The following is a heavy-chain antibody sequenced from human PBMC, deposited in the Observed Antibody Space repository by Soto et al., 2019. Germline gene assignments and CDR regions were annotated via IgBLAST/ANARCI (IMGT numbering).Heavy chain of an antibody. J-gene: IGHJ4*02. CDR2: ISGYNGNT. CDR1: GYTFTSYG. Sequence: QVQLVQSGAEVKKPGASVKVSCKASGYTFTSYGISWVRQAPGQGLEWMGWISGYNGNTNYAQKLQGRVTMTTDTSTGRAYMELRSLRSDDTAVYYCARDTAAAGIFDYWGQGALVTVSS. D-gene: IGHD6-13*01. CDR3: ARDTAAAGIFDY. V-gene: IGHV1-18*01.